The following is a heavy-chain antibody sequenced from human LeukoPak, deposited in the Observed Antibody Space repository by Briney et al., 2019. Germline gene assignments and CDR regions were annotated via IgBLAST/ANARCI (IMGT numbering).Heavy chain of an antibody. D-gene: IGHD3-10*01. J-gene: IGHJ6*02. CDR3: ARDRDPHGVDV. V-gene: IGHV4-4*07. Sequence: PSETLSLTCTVSGGSISSYYWSWIRQPAGKGLEWIGRIYTSGSTNYNPSLKSRVTMSVDTSKNQFSLKLSSVIAADAAVYYCARDRDPHGVDVWGQGTTVTVSS. CDR1: GGSISSYY. CDR2: IYTSGST.